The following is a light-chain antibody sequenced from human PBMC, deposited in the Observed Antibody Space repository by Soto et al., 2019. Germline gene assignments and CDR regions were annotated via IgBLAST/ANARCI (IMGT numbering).Light chain of an antibody. CDR2: KAS. Sequence: DIQMTQSPSTLSASVGDRVTITCRASQSISVWLAWYQQKAGKAPNLLIYKASRLESGVPSRFSGSGSETAFTLPISGLQPGDSATYYCQQYNSYSPTFGQGTKVEVK. CDR1: QSISVW. V-gene: IGKV1-5*03. J-gene: IGKJ1*01. CDR3: QQYNSYSPT.